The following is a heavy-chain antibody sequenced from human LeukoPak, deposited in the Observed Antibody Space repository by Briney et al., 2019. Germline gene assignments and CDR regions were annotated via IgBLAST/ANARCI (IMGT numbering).Heavy chain of an antibody. CDR3: ARSIGNGSGRTNYYYGMDV. J-gene: IGHJ6*02. CDR1: GFTFSSYG. D-gene: IGHD3-10*01. V-gene: IGHV3-33*01. CDR2: IRYDGSNK. Sequence: GGSLRLSCAASGFTFSSYGMHWVRQAPGKGLEWVAIIRYDGSNKYYADSVKGRFTISRDNSKNTLYLQMNSLRAEDTAVYYCARSIGNGSGRTNYYYGMDVWGQGTTVTVSS.